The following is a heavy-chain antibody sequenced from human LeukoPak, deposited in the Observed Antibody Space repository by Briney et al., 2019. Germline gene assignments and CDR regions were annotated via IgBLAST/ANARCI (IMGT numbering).Heavy chain of an antibody. D-gene: IGHD3-22*01. Sequence: GGSLRLSCAASGFTFSNYAMTWVRQASEKGLEWVSAISGSGGVTYYADSVKGRFSISRDNSKNTLFLQMNSLRAEDTAVYYCAKTPHYYYDSSGVYWGQGTLVTVSS. CDR1: GFTFSNYA. CDR3: AKTPHYYYDSSGVY. CDR2: ISGSGGVT. J-gene: IGHJ4*02. V-gene: IGHV3-23*01.